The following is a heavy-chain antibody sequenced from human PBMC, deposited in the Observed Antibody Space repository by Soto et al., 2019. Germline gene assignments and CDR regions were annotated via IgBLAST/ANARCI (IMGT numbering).Heavy chain of an antibody. D-gene: IGHD3-3*01. CDR1: GFTFSSYW. J-gene: IGHJ6*02. V-gene: IGHV3-74*01. Sequence: EVQLVESGGGLVQPGGFLRLSCAASGFTFSSYWMHWVRQAPGKGLVWVSRINSDGSSTSYADSVKGRFTISRDNAKNTLYLQMNSLRAEDTAVYYCARGMIFGVDTYGMDVWGQGTTVTVSS. CDR3: ARGMIFGVDTYGMDV. CDR2: INSDGSST.